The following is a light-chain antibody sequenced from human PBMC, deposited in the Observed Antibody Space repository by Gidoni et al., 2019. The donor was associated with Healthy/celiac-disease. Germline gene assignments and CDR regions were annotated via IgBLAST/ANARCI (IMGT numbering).Light chain of an antibody. CDR2: DAS. CDR3: QQYDNLLLT. J-gene: IGKJ4*01. Sequence: DIQMTQPPSSLSASVGDRVTITCQASQDISNYLNWYQQKPGKAPKLLIYDASNLEKGVPSRFSGSVSGTDFTFTISSLQPEDIATYYCQQYDNLLLTFGGGTKVEIK. CDR1: QDISNY. V-gene: IGKV1-33*01.